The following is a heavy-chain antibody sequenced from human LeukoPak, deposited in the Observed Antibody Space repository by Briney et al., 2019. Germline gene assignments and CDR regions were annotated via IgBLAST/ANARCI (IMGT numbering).Heavy chain of an antibody. Sequence: GGSLRLSCRGSGFIYGNYWMTWVRQAPGKGLEWVANIKQDGSKKSYVDSVKGRFTISRDNAKNSLYLQMNSLRAEDTAIYYCTRVGYIDEGIDYWGQGTLVTVSS. J-gene: IGHJ4*02. CDR2: IKQDGSKK. CDR3: TRVGYIDEGIDY. V-gene: IGHV3-7*04. CDR1: GFIYGNYW. D-gene: IGHD5-24*01.